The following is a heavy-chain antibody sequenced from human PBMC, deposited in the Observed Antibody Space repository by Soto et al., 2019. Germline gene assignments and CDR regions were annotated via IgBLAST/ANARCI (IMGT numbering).Heavy chain of an antibody. CDR3: ARDGLPDDFRSGGYWFDP. Sequence: PGGSMRLSCAASGFTFSTFALHWVRQAPGVVLDRVALISHDGRIGKYALSVNGRFTIAGDNSKNTLYMQMDSLRLEDTGVYYCARDGLPDDFRSGGYWFDPWGQGS. J-gene: IGHJ5*02. D-gene: IGHD3-3*01. V-gene: IGHV3-30-3*01. CDR1: GFTFSTFA. CDR2: ISHDGRIG.